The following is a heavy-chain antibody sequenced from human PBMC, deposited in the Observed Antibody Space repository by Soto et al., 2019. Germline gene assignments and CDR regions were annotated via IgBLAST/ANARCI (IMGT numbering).Heavy chain of an antibody. CDR3: VRVLKSIGWDNDVFDI. V-gene: IGHV3-74*01. Sequence: VGSLRLSCAASGFSLSGYWMHWVRQAPGKGLVWVSRVDTYGSATKYADSVEGRFSISKDNAENTLYLQMNNLRADDTAVYYCVRVLKSIGWDNDVFDIWGQGTMVTVSS. D-gene: IGHD6-19*01. CDR1: GFSLSGYW. J-gene: IGHJ3*02. CDR2: VDTYGSAT.